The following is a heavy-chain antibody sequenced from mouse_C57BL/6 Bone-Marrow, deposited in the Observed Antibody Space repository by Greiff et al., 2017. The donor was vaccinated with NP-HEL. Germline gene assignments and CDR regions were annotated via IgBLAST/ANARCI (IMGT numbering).Heavy chain of an antibody. CDR2: IDPSDSYT. V-gene: IGHV1-59*01. J-gene: IGHJ2*01. Sequence: QVQLQQPGAELVRPGTSVKLSCKASGYTFTSYWMHWVKQRPGQGLEWIGVIDPSDSYTNYNQKFKGKATLTVDTSSSTAYMQLSSLTSEDSAVYYCARMPRWGQGTTLTVSS. CDR3: ARMPR. CDR1: GYTFTSYW.